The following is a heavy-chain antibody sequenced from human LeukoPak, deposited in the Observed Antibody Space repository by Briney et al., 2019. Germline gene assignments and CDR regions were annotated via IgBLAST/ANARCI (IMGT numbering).Heavy chain of an antibody. CDR2: ISSSSSYI. D-gene: IGHD3-10*01. V-gene: IGHV3-21*01. Sequence: PGGSLRLSCAASGFTFSNYNMNWVRQAPGKGLEWVSSISSSSSYIYYADSVKGRFTSSRDNAEKSLYLQMNSLRAEDTAVYYCARDLLGYNYHYMDVWGKGTTVTVSS. J-gene: IGHJ6*03. CDR3: ARDLLGYNYHYMDV. CDR1: GFTFSNYN.